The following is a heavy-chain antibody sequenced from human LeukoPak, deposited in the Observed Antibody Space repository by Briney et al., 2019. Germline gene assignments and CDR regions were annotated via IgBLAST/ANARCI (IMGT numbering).Heavy chain of an antibody. CDR2: IYYSGST. Sequence: PLETLSLTCTVSGGSISSSSYYWGWIRQPPGKGLEWIGSIYYSGSTYYNPSLKSRVTISVDTSKNQFSLKLSSVTAADTAVYYCARVAPKRFDGDAFDIWGQGTMVTVSS. CDR3: ARVAPKRFDGDAFDI. CDR1: GGSISSSSYY. J-gene: IGHJ3*02. V-gene: IGHV4-39*07. D-gene: IGHD3-10*01.